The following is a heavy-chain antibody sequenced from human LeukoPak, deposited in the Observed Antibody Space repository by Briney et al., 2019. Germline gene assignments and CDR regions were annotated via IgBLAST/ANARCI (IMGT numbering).Heavy chain of an antibody. J-gene: IGHJ5*02. Sequence: GGSLRLSCAAAGLPFTRYAMSWVRQAPGKGLEWLSYISSSSGLISYADSVKGRFTISRDHAEKSLYLQMNSLRVEDTAVYYCARGTSSSSWYWFDPWGQGTLVTVSS. D-gene: IGHD6-13*01. V-gene: IGHV3-48*04. CDR1: GLPFTRYA. CDR3: ARGTSSSSWYWFDP. CDR2: ISSSSGLI.